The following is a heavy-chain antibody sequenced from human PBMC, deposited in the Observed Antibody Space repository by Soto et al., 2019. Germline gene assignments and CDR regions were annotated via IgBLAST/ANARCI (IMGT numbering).Heavy chain of an antibody. J-gene: IGHJ4*02. V-gene: IGHV3-23*01. CDR1: GFTFSSYA. CDR3: AKDLYGYFDY. D-gene: IGHD4-17*01. CDR2: IIGSGCST. Sequence: GGSLRLSCAASGFTFSSYAMSWVRQAPGKGLEWVSAIIGSGCSTYYADSVKGRFTISRDNSKNTLYLQMNSLRAEDTAVYYCAKDLYGYFDYWGQGTLVTVSS.